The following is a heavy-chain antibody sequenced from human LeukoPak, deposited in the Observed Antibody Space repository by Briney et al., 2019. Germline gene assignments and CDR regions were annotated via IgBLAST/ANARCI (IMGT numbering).Heavy chain of an antibody. CDR3: ARAGYDILTGFDY. CDR1: GFTFSSYE. J-gene: IGHJ4*02. CDR2: TSSSGSTR. D-gene: IGHD3-9*01. V-gene: IGHV3-48*03. Sequence: GGSLRLSCAASGFTFSSYEMNWVRQAPGEGLEWVSYTSSSGSTRYYTDSVKGRFTISRDNAKNSLYLQMNSLRAEDTAVYYCARAGYDILTGFDYWGQGTLVTVSS.